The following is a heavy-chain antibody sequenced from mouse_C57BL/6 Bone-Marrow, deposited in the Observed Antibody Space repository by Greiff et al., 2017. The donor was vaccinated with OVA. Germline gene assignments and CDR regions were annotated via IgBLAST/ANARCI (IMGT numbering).Heavy chain of an antibody. J-gene: IGHJ1*03. D-gene: IGHD1-1*01. CDR1: GYTFTSYG. CDR3: ARRITTVVRYFDV. V-gene: IGHV1-81*01. Sequence: VQAVESGAELARPGASVKLSCKASGYTFTSYGISWVKQRTGQGLEWIGEIYPRSGNTYYNEKFKGKATLTADKSSSTAYMELRSLTSEDSAVYFCARRITTVVRYFDVWGTGTTVTVSS. CDR2: IYPRSGNT.